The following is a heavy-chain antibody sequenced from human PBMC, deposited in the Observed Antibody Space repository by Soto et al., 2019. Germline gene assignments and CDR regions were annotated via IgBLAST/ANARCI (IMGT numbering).Heavy chain of an antibody. V-gene: IGHV1-69*02. CDR2: IIPILGIA. CDR3: ASPPLPAATHFDYYYYGMDV. J-gene: IGHJ6*02. D-gene: IGHD2-2*01. Sequence: QVQLVQSGAEVKKPGSSVKVSCKASGGTFSSYTISRVRQAPGQGLEWMGRIIPILGIANYAQKFQGRVTITADKSTSTAYMELSSLRSEDTAVYYCASPPLPAATHFDYYYYGMDVWGQGTTVTVSS. CDR1: GGTFSSYT.